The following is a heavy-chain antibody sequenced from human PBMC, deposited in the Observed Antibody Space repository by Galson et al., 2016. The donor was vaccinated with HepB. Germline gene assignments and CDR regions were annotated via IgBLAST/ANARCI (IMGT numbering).Heavy chain of an antibody. Sequence: SLRLSCAASGFTFTDFYMGWIRQAPGTGLEWIADVSRRGKNKYYTDFVKGRFTISRDNAGNSVFLDMNSLTADDTAMYFCTRERIATGVRDFDAWGQGTLVTVSS. D-gene: IGHD6-13*01. J-gene: IGHJ4*02. CDR1: GFTFTDFY. CDR2: VSRRGKNK. V-gene: IGHV3-11*01. CDR3: TRERIATGVRDFDA.